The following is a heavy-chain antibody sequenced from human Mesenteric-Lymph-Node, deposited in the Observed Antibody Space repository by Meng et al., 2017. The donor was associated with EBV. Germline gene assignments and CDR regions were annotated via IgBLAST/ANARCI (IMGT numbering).Heavy chain of an antibody. CDR2: INPSSGGT. J-gene: IGHJ5*02. V-gene: IGHV1-46*01. Sequence: QVQLVQSGAEGKKPGASVQVSCKASGYTFTTYYIHWLRQAPGQGPEWMGFINPSSGGTTYAQEFQGRVTMTRDTSTSTVYMDLSSLGSDDTAVYFCARVVYREFDPWGQGTLVTVSS. CDR3: ARVVYREFDP. CDR1: GYTFTTYY. D-gene: IGHD4-11*01.